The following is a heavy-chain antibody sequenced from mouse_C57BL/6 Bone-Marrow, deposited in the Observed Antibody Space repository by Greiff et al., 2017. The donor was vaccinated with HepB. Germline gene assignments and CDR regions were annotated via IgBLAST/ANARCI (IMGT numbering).Heavy chain of an antibody. CDR3: ARPNPLYYYGSGYAMDY. J-gene: IGHJ4*01. D-gene: IGHD1-1*01. Sequence: QVHVKQPGAELVKPGASVKLSCKASGYTFTSYWMHWVKQRPGQGLEWIGMIHPNSGSTNYNEKFKSKATLTVDKSSSTAYMQLSSLTSEDSAVYYCARPNPLYYYGSGYAMDYWGQGTSVTVSS. V-gene: IGHV1-64*01. CDR1: GYTFTSYW. CDR2: IHPNSGST.